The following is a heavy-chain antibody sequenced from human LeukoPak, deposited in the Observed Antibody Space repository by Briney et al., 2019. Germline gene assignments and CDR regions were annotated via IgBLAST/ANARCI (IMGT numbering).Heavy chain of an antibody. D-gene: IGHD1-26*01. J-gene: IGHJ4*02. V-gene: IGHV4-30-4*01. CDR2: IYYSGST. CDR3: ASRTRASHNFDY. CDR1: GGSISSYY. Sequence: PSETLSLTCTVSGGSISSYYWSWIRQPPGKGLEWIGYIYYSGSTYYNPSLKSRVTISVDTSKNQFSLKLSSVTATDTAVYYCASRTRASHNFDYWGQGTLVTVSS.